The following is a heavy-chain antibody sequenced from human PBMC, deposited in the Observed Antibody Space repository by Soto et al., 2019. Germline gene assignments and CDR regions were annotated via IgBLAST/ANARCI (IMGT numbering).Heavy chain of an antibody. J-gene: IGHJ6*02. Sequence: ASVKVSCKTSGYTFASYGVSWVRQAPGQGLEWMGWINGYTGNTNYVEKFQGRVTMTTDTSTSTAYMELRNLRSDDTAVYYCARDPYHVLMVNAPNLYGMDVWGQGTTVTVSS. CDR3: ARDPYHVLMVNAPNLYGMDV. CDR1: GYTFASYG. V-gene: IGHV1-18*01. CDR2: INGYTGNT. D-gene: IGHD2-8*01.